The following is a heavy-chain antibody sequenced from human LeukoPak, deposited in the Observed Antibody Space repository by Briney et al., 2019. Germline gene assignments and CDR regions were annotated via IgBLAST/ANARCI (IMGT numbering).Heavy chain of an antibody. Sequence: GESLKISCKGSGYSFTRNWIGWVRQVPGKGLEWMGIIDPGDSETRYSPSFQGQVTISVDKSISTAYLQWSSLRASDTAMYYCARLGGGTAMTMIRGYFDNWGQGTLVTVSS. V-gene: IGHV5-51*01. D-gene: IGHD3-10*01. J-gene: IGHJ4*02. CDR3: ARLGGGTAMTMIRGYFDN. CDR2: IDPGDSET. CDR1: GYSFTRNW.